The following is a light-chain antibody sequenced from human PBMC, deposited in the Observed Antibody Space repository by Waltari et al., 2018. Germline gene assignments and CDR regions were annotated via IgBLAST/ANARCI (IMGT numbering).Light chain of an antibody. CDR3: SSYTPTSFWV. Sequence: QSALTQPRSVSGSSGQSVTISCSGSRSDVGVYGFISWYQHHPDKAPKLIIYDVTKRPSVVPDRFSGSKSGTTASLTISGLQADDEADYYCSSYTPTSFWVFGGGTKLTVL. J-gene: IGLJ3*02. CDR2: DVT. V-gene: IGLV2-11*01. CDR1: RSDVGVYGF.